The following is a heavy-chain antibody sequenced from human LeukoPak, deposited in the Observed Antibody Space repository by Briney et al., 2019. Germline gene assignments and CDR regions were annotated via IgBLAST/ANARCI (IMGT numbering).Heavy chain of an antibody. J-gene: IGHJ4*02. CDR1: GYTSTSYA. Sequence: RASVKVSCTASGYTSTSYAMNWVRQAPGQGLEWMGWINTNTGNPTYAQGFTGRFVFSLDTSVSTAYLQISSLKAEDTAVYYCARDIPMDDYWGQGTLVTVSS. V-gene: IGHV7-4-1*02. CDR2: INTNTGNP. CDR3: ARDIPMDDY.